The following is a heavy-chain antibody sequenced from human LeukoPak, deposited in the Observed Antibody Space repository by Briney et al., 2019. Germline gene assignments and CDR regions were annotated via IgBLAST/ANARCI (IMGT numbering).Heavy chain of an antibody. V-gene: IGHV1-69*13. J-gene: IGHJ4*02. CDR2: IIPIFGTA. Sequence: SVKVSCKASGGTFSSYAISWVRQAPGQGLEWMGGIIPIFGTANYAQKFQGRVTITADESTSTAYMELSSLRSEDTAVYYCARSPSDYSSSDYWGQGTLVSVSS. D-gene: IGHD6-6*01. CDR1: GGTFSSYA. CDR3: ARSPSDYSSSDY.